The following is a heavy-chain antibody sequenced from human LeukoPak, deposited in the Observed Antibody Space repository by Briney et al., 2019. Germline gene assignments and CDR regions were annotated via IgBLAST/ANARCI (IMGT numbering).Heavy chain of an antibody. CDR2: TYPGDSET. J-gene: IGHJ4*02. D-gene: IGHD2-15*01. Sequence: GESLKISCKGSGYSFISYWIGWVRPMPGKGLEGMGITYPGDSETRSRPSGQSQVTISADKYISTAYLQWSSLRASDTATYYCARPGYCSVGSCYYPAPLDYWGQGTLVTVSS. V-gene: IGHV5-51*01. CDR1: GYSFISYW. CDR3: ARPGYCSVGSCYYPAPLDY.